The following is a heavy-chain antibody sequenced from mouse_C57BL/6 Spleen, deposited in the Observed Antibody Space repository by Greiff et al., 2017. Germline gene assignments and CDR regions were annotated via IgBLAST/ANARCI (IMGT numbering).Heavy chain of an antibody. CDR3: ARQHYDTYYLDY. Sequence: EVMLVESGGGLVQPGGSLKLSCAASGFTFSDYYMYWVRQTPEKRLEWVAYISNGGGSTYYPDTVKGRFTISRDNAKNTLYLQMSRLKSEDTAMYYCARQHYDTYYLDYWGQGTTLTVSS. CDR2: ISNGGGST. V-gene: IGHV5-12*01. D-gene: IGHD2-4*01. CDR1: GFTFSDYY. J-gene: IGHJ2*01.